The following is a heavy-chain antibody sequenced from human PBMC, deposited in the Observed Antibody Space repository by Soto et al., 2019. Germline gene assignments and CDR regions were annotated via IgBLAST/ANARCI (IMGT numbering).Heavy chain of an antibody. CDR2: MNPNSGNT. V-gene: IGHV1-8*01. Sequence: ASVKVSCKASGYTFTSYDINWVRQATGQGLEWMGWMNPNSGNTGYAQKFQGRVTMTRNTSISTAYMELSSLRSEDTAVYYCARGLRYSNYGDYYYGMDVWGQGTTVTVS. CDR3: ARGLRYSNYGDYYYGMDV. CDR1: GYTFTSYD. D-gene: IGHD4-4*01. J-gene: IGHJ6*02.